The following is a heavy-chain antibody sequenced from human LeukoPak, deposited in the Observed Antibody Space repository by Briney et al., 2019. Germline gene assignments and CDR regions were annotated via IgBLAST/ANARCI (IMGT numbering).Heavy chain of an antibody. Sequence: ASVKVSCKASGYTFTSYGISWVRQAPGQGLEWMGWISAYNGNTNYAQKLQGRVTMTTDTSTSTAYMELRSLRSDDTAVYYCARGRIAAAAPYYFDYWGQGTLVTVSS. D-gene: IGHD6-13*01. CDR3: ARGRIAAAAPYYFDY. J-gene: IGHJ4*02. CDR2: ISAYNGNT. CDR1: GYTFTSYG. V-gene: IGHV1-18*01.